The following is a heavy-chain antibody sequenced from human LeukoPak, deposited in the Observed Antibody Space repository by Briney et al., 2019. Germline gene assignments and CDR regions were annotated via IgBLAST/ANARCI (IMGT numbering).Heavy chain of an antibody. CDR1: GDSISSYY. Sequence: SETLSLTCSVSGDSISSYYWSWIRQPPGKGLEWVGYLYNSGSTNYNPSLKSRVTISADTSKNQFSLKLTSVTAADTAVYYCARDLSSSFSFESQYYFDYWGQGTLVTVSS. CDR3: ARDLSSSFSFESQYYFDY. D-gene: IGHD6-13*01. CDR2: LYNSGST. J-gene: IGHJ4*02. V-gene: IGHV4-59*01.